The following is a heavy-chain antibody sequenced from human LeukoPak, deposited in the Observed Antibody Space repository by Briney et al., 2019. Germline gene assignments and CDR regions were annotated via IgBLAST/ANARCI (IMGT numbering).Heavy chain of an antibody. J-gene: IGHJ4*02. CDR1: GGSFSGYY. CDR2: INHSGST. V-gene: IGHV4-34*01. D-gene: IGHD4-17*01. CDR3: ARILDYGDYRQPIDY. Sequence: KPSETLSLTCAVYGGSFSGYYWSWIRQPPGKGLEWIGEINHSGSTNYSPSLKSRVTISVDTSKNQFSLKLSSVTAADTAVYYCARILDYGDYRQPIDYWGQGTLVTVSS.